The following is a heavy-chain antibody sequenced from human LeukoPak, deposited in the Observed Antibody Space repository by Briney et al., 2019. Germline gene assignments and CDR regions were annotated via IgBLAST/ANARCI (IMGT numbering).Heavy chain of an antibody. V-gene: IGHV1-69*13. CDR2: IIPIFGTA. CDR1: GGTFSSYA. CDR3: ASQLERHFYCYMDV. D-gene: IGHD1-1*01. J-gene: IGHJ6*03. Sequence: GASVKVSCKASGGTFSSYAISWVRQAPGQGLEWMGGIIPIFGTANYAQKFQGRVTITADESTSTAYMELSSLRSEDTAVYYCASQLERHFYCYMDVWGKGTTVTVSS.